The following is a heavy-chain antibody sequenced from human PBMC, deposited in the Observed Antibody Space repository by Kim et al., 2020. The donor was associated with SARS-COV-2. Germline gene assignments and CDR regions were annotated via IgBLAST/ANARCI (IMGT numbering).Heavy chain of an antibody. D-gene: IGHD3-22*01. V-gene: IGHV1-24*01. CDR3: ATASPGGYYYDSSGPNPNWFDP. Sequence: ASVKVSCKVSGYTLTELSMHWVRQAPGKGLEWMGGFDPEDGETIYARKFQGRVTMTEDTSTDTAYMELSSLRSEDTAVYYCATASPGGYYYDSSGPNPNWFDPWGQGTLVTVSS. J-gene: IGHJ5*02. CDR1: GYTLTELS. CDR2: FDPEDGET.